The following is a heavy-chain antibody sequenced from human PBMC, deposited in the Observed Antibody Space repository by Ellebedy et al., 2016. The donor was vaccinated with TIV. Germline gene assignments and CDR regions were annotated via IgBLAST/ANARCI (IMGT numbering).Heavy chain of an antibody. CDR2: IYYSGST. Sequence: SETLSLTXTVSGGSISSSSYYWGWIRQPPGKGLEWIGSIYYSGSTYYNPSLKSRVTISVDTSKNQFSLKLSSVTAADTAVYYCARAQRYGDYRALFDYWGQGTLVTVSS. D-gene: IGHD4-17*01. J-gene: IGHJ4*02. CDR3: ARAQRYGDYRALFDY. V-gene: IGHV4-39*07. CDR1: GGSISSSSYY.